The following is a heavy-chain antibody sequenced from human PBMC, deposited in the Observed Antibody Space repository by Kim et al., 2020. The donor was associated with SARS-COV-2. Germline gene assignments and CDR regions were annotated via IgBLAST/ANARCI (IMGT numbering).Heavy chain of an antibody. D-gene: IGHD4-17*01. J-gene: IGHJ4*02. V-gene: IGHV3-30*04. CDR1: GFIFSDYV. CDR3: ARGTRATVTAPYVLDY. Sequence: GGSLRLSCAASGFIFSDYVIHWVRQAPGKGLEWVAAIPYDGSSEYNADSVKGRFTISRDYSKDTVFLQMNSLRGEDTAVYYCARGTRATVTAPYVLDYWGQGTLVTVSS. CDR2: IPYDGSSE.